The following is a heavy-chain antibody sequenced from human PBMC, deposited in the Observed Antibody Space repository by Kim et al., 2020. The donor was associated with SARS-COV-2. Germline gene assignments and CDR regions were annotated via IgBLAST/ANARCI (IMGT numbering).Heavy chain of an antibody. Sequence: GGSLRLSCAASGFTFSSYGMSWVRQAPGKGLEWVSIISGTGGRTFYADSVNGRFTISRDNSKNTLYLLMSSLTAEDTAVYYCAKGGGRQQRYFDYWGQGT. V-gene: IGHV3-23*01. J-gene: IGHJ4*02. CDR3: AKGGGRQQRYFDY. D-gene: IGHD1-1*01. CDR2: ISGTGGRT. CDR1: GFTFSSYG.